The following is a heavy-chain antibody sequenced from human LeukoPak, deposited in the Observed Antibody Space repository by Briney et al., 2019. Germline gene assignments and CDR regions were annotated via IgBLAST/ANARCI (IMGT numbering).Heavy chain of an antibody. CDR1: GYPFTNYG. D-gene: IGHD2-2*01. CDR3: ARDFWVRHSAPAPKDL. J-gene: IGHJ5*02. CDR2: ISTYTGNT. Sequence: ASVKVSCKASGYPFTNYGISWVRQAPGQGLEWMGWISTYTGNTKYAQRFQGRVTMTTDTSTSTAYMELRSLRSDDTAVFYCARDFWVRHSAPAPKDLWGQGTLVTVSS. V-gene: IGHV1-18*01.